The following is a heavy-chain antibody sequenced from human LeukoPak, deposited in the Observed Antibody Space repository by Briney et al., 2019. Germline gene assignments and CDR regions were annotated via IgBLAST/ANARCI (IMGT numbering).Heavy chain of an antibody. J-gene: IGHJ4*02. Sequence: GGSLRLSCAASGFTFNSYGMSWVRQAPGKGLEWVSSISSSSSYRYYADSVKGRFTISRDNAKNSLYLQMSSLRAEDTAVYYCARRLDCWGQGTLVTVSS. CDR1: GFTFNSYG. CDR3: ARRLDC. CDR2: ISSSSSYR. V-gene: IGHV3-21*01.